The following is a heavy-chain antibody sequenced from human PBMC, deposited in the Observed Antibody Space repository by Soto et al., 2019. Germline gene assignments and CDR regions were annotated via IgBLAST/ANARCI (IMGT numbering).Heavy chain of an antibody. CDR2: IKQDGSDR. J-gene: IGHJ4*02. V-gene: IGHV3-7*01. CDR1: GFTLSNNW. CDR3: AREATQCASD. Sequence: PGGSLRLSCAASGFTLSNNWMSWVRQAPGKGLEWVANIKQDGSDRYYVHSVKGRFTISRDNAKNSLYLQMDSLRAEDTAVYYCAREATQCASDWGQGPLVTVSS.